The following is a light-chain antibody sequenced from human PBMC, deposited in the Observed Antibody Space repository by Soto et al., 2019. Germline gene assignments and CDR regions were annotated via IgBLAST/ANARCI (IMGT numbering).Light chain of an antibody. CDR3: QQYGSSPFT. CDR2: GAS. J-gene: IGKJ3*01. Sequence: EIVLTQSPGTLALSPGERATLSCRASQSVNSNYLTWYQQKRGQAPRLLIHGASSRATGIPDRFSGSGSGTHFTLTISRLEPEDFAVYYCQQYGSSPFTFGPGTKVGIK. CDR1: QSVNSNY. V-gene: IGKV3-20*01.